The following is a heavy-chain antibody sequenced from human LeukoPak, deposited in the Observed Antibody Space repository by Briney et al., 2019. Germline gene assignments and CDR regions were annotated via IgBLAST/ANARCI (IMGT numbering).Heavy chain of an antibody. V-gene: IGHV3-15*01. CDR3: AKRTGSYFDY. Sequence: GGSLRLSCAASGFTFSEAWMSWVRQAPGKGLEWVGRIKSNTAGGTTDYGAPVKGRFTISRDDSKNTLYLQMNSLRAEDTAVYYCAKRTGSYFDYWGQGTLVTVSS. J-gene: IGHJ4*02. D-gene: IGHD3/OR15-3a*01. CDR1: GFTFSEAW. CDR2: IKSNTAGGTT.